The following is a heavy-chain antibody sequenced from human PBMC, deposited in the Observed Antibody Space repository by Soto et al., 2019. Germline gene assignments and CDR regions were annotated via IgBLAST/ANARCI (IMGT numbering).Heavy chain of an antibody. D-gene: IGHD4-17*01. CDR3: ARWDYGDYARFDY. CDR2: MNPNSGNT. Sequence: QVQLVQSGAEVKKSGASVKVSCKASGYTFTSHDINWVRQATGQGLEWMGWMNPNSGNTGYAEKFQGRVTMTRNTSISTAYMELSSLRSEDTAVYYCARWDYGDYARFDYWGQGTLVTVSS. CDR1: GYTFTSHD. V-gene: IGHV1-8*01. J-gene: IGHJ4*02.